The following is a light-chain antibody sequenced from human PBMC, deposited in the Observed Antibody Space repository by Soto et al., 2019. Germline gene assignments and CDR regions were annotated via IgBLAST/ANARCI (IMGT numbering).Light chain of an antibody. Sequence: QSVLTQPASVYGSPGQSITISCNGTSSDVGGYNYVSWYQQHPGKAPKLMIYDVSNRPSGVSNRFSGSKSGNTASLTISGLQAEDEADYYCSSYTSSSTPRFGTGTKVTVL. CDR1: SSDVGGYNY. CDR2: DVS. CDR3: SSYTSSSTPR. V-gene: IGLV2-14*01. J-gene: IGLJ1*01.